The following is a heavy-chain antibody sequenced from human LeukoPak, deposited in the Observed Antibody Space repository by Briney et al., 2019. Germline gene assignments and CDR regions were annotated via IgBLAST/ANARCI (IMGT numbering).Heavy chain of an antibody. CDR1: GYSISSGYY. D-gene: IGHD4-17*01. CDR2: IYHSGST. J-gene: IGHJ6*03. CDR3: ARFGWDGDYGRRYYYYMDV. Sequence: SETLSLTCAVSGYSISSGYYWGWIRQPPGKGLEWIGSIYHSGSTYYNPSLKSRVTISVDTSKNQFSLKLSSVTAADTAVYYCARFGWDGDYGRRYYYYMDVRGKGTTVTVSS. V-gene: IGHV4-38-2*01.